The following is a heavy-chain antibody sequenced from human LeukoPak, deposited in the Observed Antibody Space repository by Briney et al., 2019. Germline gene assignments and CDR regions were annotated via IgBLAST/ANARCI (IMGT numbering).Heavy chain of an antibody. CDR1: GFTFSNYW. Sequence: GGSLRLSCAVSGFTFSNYWMTWVRKAPGKGLEWVANIKQDGSEKYYVDSVKGRFTISRDNAKSSLYLQMNSLRVEDTAVYYRTRGVTIVPDYWGQGTLVTVSS. CDR3: TRGVTIVPDY. V-gene: IGHV3-7*01. CDR2: IKQDGSEK. D-gene: IGHD2-8*01. J-gene: IGHJ4*02.